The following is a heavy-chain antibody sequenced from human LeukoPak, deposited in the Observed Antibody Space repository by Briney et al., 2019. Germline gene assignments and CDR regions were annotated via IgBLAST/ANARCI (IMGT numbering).Heavy chain of an antibody. CDR3: ATADRGAFDI. CDR1: GFTFSWYS. CDR2: ITRSSSTI. J-gene: IGHJ3*02. Sequence: WGSLRLSCAVSGFTFSWYSMNWVRQAPGKGLEWLSYITRSSSTIYYADSVKGRFTISRDNAKNSLYLQMNSLRVDDTAVYYCATADRGAFDIWGQGTMGIASS. V-gene: IGHV3-48*01.